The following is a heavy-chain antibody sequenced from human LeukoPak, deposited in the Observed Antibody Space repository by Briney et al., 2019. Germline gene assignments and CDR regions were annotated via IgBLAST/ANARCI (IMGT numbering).Heavy chain of an antibody. D-gene: IGHD3-9*01. CDR1: GFTFSSYA. Sequence: GGSLRLSCAASGFTFSSYAMSWVRQAPGKGLEWVSAISGSGGSTYYADSVKGRFTISRDNSKNTLYLQMNSLRAEDTAVYYCAKSGLLRYLGGDAFDIWGQGTMVTVSS. J-gene: IGHJ3*02. CDR2: ISGSGGST. V-gene: IGHV3-23*01. CDR3: AKSGLLRYLGGDAFDI.